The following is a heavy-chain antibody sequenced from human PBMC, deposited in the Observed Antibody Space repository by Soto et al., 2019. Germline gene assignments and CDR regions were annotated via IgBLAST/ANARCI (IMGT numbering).Heavy chain of an antibody. Sequence: EVQLVESGGGLVQPGGSLRLSCAASGFTFSSYSMNWVRQAPGKGLEWVSYISSSSSTIYYADSVKGRFTISRDNAKNSLSLQMNSLRAEDTAVYYCARTLRYCSGGSCPTGYFQHWGKGTLVTVSS. CDR3: ARTLRYCSGGSCPTGYFQH. V-gene: IGHV3-48*01. CDR2: ISSSSSTI. J-gene: IGHJ1*01. CDR1: GFTFSSYS. D-gene: IGHD2-15*01.